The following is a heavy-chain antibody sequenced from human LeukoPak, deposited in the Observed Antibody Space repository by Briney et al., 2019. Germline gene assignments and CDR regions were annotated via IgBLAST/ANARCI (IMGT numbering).Heavy chain of an antibody. CDR2: IYRSGST. D-gene: IGHD3-9*01. CDR1: GDSISSFQ. CDR3: ARHHPGGYADTGYYHYFDY. J-gene: IGHJ4*02. V-gene: IGHV4-59*08. Sequence: PLETLSLTCTVSGDSISSFQWSWLRQPPGKGLEWIGYIYRSGSTNYNPSLKSRVTISADTSKNQFSLTLTSVTAADTAIYYCARHHPGGYADTGYYHYFDYWGQGTLVTVSS.